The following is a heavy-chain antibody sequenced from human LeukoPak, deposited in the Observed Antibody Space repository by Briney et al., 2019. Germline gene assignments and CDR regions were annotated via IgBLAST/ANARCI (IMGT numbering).Heavy chain of an antibody. CDR3: ARDERYDSSGYPFDY. J-gene: IGHJ4*02. CDR1: GYTFTGYF. V-gene: IGHV1-2*02. D-gene: IGHD3-22*01. CDR2: INPNSGGT. Sequence: ASVNVSCKASGYTFTGYFMHWVRQAPGQGLEWMGWINPNSGGTNYAQKFQGRVTLTRDTSISTAYMELSSLRSDDTAVYYCARDERYDSSGYPFDYWGQGTLVTVSS.